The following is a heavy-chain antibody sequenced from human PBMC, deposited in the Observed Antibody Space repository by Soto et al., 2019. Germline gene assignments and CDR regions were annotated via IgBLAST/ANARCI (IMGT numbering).Heavy chain of an antibody. D-gene: IGHD3-22*01. J-gene: IGHJ4*02. CDR1: GYTFTSYG. CDR3: ARHSVYYYDSSGYSLFDY. CDR2: ISAYNGNT. Sequence: ASVKVSCKASGYTFTSYGISWVRQAPGQGLEWMGWISAYNGNTNYAQKLQGRVTMTTDTSTSTAYLQWSSLKASDTAMYYCARHSVYYYDSSGYSLFDYWGQGTLVTVSS. V-gene: IGHV1-18*01.